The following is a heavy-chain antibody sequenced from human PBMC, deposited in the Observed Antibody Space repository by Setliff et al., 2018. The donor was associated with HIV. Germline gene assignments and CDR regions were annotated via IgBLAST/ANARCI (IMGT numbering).Heavy chain of an antibody. Sequence: ASVKVSCKASGYTFINHAIHWVRQVPGQRPEWMGWINTGTGTTKYSQKFQGRVTMTRDTSTSTVYMEVSSLRSEDTAVYYCARDGNLYTTSITAGPYYFDFWGQGTLVTVSS. J-gene: IGHJ4*02. V-gene: IGHV1-3*04. CDR3: ARDGNLYTTSITAGPYYFDF. D-gene: IGHD6-13*01. CDR1: GYTFINHA. CDR2: INTGTGTT.